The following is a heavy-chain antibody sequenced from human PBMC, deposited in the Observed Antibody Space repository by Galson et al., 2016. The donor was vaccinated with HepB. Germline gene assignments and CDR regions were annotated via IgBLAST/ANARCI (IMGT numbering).Heavy chain of an antibody. CDR1: GDSVSSNSAG. J-gene: IGHJ4*02. CDR3: ARSYLLGRGFGW. V-gene: IGHV6-1*01. D-gene: IGHD7-27*01. Sequence: CAISGDSVSSNSAGWNWIRQSPSRGLEWLGRTFYRSNWQNDYAESVKSRITINPDTSRNQFSLQLNSVIPGDTAVYYCARSYLLGRGFGWWGQGTLVTVSS. CDR2: TFYRSNWQN.